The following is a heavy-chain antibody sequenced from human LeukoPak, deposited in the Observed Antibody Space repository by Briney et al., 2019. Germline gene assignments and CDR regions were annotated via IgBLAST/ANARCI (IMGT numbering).Heavy chain of an antibody. Sequence: PGGSLRLSSAASGFTFSSYAMSWVRQAPGKGLEWVSSIGGGGVDTYYADSVKGRFTISRDNSKNTLYLQMNSLRVEDTAVYYCAKDPPTTGTTFDNWGRGTLVTVSS. CDR3: AKDPPTTGTTFDN. D-gene: IGHD1-1*01. J-gene: IGHJ4*02. CDR2: IGGGGVDT. V-gene: IGHV3-23*01. CDR1: GFTFSSYA.